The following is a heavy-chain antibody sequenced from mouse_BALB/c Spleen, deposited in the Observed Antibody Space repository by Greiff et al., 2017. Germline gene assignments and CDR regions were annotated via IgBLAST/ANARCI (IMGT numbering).Heavy chain of an antibody. J-gene: IGHJ4*01. CDR3: ARLLRYYAMDY. V-gene: IGHV5-17*02. D-gene: IGHD1-1*01. CDR2: ISSGSSTI. Sequence: DVQLVESGGGLVQPGGSRKLSCAASGFTFSSFGMHWVRQAPEKGLEWVAYISSGSSTIYYADTVKGRFTISRDNPKNTLFLQMTSLRSEDTAMYYCARLLRYYAMDYWGQGTSVTVSS. CDR1: GFTFSSFG.